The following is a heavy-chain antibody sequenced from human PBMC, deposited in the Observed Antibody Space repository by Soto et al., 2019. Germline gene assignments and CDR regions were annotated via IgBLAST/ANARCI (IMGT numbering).Heavy chain of an antibody. V-gene: IGHV4-30-4*01. D-gene: IGHD3-22*01. CDR2: IYYSGST. J-gene: IGHJ4*02. CDR1: GGSISSGDYY. Sequence: SETLSLTCTVSGGSISSGDYYWSWIRQPPGKGLEWIGYIYYSGSTYYNPSLKSRVTISVDTSKNQFSLKLSSVTAADTAVYYCARRAYYYDSSGYYLDYWGQGTLVTVSS. CDR3: ARRAYYYDSSGYYLDY.